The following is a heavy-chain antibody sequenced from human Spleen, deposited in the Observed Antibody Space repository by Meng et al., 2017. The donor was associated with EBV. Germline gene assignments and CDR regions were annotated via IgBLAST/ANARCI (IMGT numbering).Heavy chain of an antibody. CDR2: INTITGNP. J-gene: IGHJ4*02. V-gene: IGHV7-4-1*02. CDR1: GYTFTNYA. Sequence: QVQLVQSGSELKKPGXSVKVSCKASGYTFTNYAMNWVRQAPGQGPEWMGWINTITGNPTYAQGFTGRFVLSLDTSVSTTFLQITSLTAADTAVYYCTRNSGAGLAFIFDYWGQGTLVTVSS. D-gene: IGHD3/OR15-3a*01. CDR3: TRNSGAGLAFIFDY.